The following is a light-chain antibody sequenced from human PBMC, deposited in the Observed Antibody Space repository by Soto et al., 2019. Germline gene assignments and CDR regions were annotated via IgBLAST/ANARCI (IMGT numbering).Light chain of an antibody. J-gene: IGLJ1*01. V-gene: IGLV1-47*01. CDR1: ISNIATNY. CDR2: RDN. Sequence: QSVLTQPPSVSGTPGQRVTISCSGGISNIATNYVHWFQQLPGTAPKVLSNRDNQRPSWVPYRFSGSKSGTSASLAISGLRSEDEAEYYCAAWDDTVRSYVFGTGTKVTVL. CDR3: AAWDDTVRSYV.